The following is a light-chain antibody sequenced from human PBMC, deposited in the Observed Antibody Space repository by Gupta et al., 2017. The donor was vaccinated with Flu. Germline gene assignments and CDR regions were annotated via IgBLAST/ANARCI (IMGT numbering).Light chain of an antibody. J-gene: IGKJ5*01. CDR1: QNIQNY. CDR2: DVS. CDR3: QQRKNWPSIT. Sequence: ERATLSCRASQNIQNYLAWYQQKPGQAPKLLMYDVSNRATGVPARFSGSGSGTDFSLTISSLEPDDFAFYYCQQRKNWPSITFGQGTRLEIK. V-gene: IGKV3-11*01.